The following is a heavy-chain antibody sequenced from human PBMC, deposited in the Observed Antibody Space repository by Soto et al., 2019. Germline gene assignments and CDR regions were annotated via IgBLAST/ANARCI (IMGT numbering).Heavy chain of an antibody. CDR2: IHYTGGT. V-gene: IGHV4-59*01. CDR1: GGSISGFY. D-gene: IGHD2-15*01. Sequence: PSETLSLTCAVSGGSISGFYWSWVRQPPGKGLQLIGYIHYTGGTNYNPSLKSRVTISVDTPKNQFSLKLRSVTAADTAVYYCARGGDCGGSGCYSDRWFDSWGQGTLVTVS. CDR3: ARGGDCGGSGCYSDRWFDS. J-gene: IGHJ5*01.